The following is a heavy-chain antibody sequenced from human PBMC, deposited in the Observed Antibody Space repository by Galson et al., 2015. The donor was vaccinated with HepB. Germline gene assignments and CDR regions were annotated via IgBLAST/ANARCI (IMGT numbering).Heavy chain of an antibody. Sequence: QSGAEVKKPGESLRISYKGSGYNFTNYWISWVRQMPGKGLEWMGRIDPSDSYTSYSPSFQGHVTISSDKSISTAYLQWSSLKASDTAIYHCARLEDAGMVLSPYYMDVWSKGTTVTVSS. J-gene: IGHJ6*03. CDR3: ARLEDAGMVLSPYYMDV. V-gene: IGHV5-10-1*01. D-gene: IGHD5-18*01. CDR1: GYNFTNYW. CDR2: IDPSDSYT.